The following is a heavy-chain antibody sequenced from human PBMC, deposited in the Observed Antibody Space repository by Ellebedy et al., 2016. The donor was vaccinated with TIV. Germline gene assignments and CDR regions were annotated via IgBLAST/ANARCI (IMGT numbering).Heavy chain of an antibody. CDR2: IYSGGST. Sequence: GESLKIPCAASGFTVSSNYMSWVRQAPGKGLEWVSVIYSGGSTYYADSVKGRFTISRDNSKNTLYLQMNSLRAEDTAVYYCARDSAVAGTYYYYYGMDVWGQGTTVTVSS. J-gene: IGHJ6*02. D-gene: IGHD6-19*01. CDR3: ARDSAVAGTYYYYYGMDV. CDR1: GFTVSSNY. V-gene: IGHV3-66*01.